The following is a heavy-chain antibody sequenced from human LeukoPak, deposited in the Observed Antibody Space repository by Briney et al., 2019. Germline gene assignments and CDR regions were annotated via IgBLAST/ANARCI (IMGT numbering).Heavy chain of an antibody. V-gene: IGHV3-49*04. Sequence: GGSLRLSCTASGFSFGDCAMTWVRQAPGKGLEWVGFIRSTTYGGTTEYAASVKGRFTISRDDSKSIAYLQMNSLKTEDTAVYYCTKDQTPFYWGQGTLVTVSS. J-gene: IGHJ4*02. CDR3: TKDQTPFY. CDR1: GFSFGDCA. CDR2: IRSTTYGGTT.